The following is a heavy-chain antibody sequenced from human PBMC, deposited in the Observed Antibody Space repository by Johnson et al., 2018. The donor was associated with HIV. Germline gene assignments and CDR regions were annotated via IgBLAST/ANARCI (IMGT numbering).Heavy chain of an antibody. V-gene: IGHV3-11*01. D-gene: IGHD1-26*01. CDR2: ISRSGSTI. CDR1: GFTFSDDY. Sequence: QVQLVESGGGLVKPGGSLRLSCAASGFTFSDDYMSWIRQAPGKGLEWVSYISRSGSTITYADSVKGRFTISRDNTKNSLYLQMNSLTVEDTALYYCARADRDSGTYHDAFDIWGQGTMVTVSS. J-gene: IGHJ3*02. CDR3: ARADRDSGTYHDAFDI.